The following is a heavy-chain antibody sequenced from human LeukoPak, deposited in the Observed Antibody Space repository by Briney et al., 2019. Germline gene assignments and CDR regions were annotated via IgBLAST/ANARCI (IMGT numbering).Heavy chain of an antibody. CDR1: GGSFSGYY. CDR3: ARGRTGQGGWPYYYYYYGMDV. Sequence: SETLSLTCAVYGGSFSGYYWSWIRQTPGKGLEWIGEINHSGSTNYNPSLKSRVTISVDTSKNQFSLKLSSVTAADTAVYYCARGRTGQGGWPYYYYYYGMDVWGQGTTVTVSS. D-gene: IGHD6-19*01. V-gene: IGHV4-34*01. J-gene: IGHJ6*02. CDR2: INHSGST.